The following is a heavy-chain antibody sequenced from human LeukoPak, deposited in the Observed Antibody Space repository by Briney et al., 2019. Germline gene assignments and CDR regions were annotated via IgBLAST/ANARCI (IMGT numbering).Heavy chain of an antibody. J-gene: IGHJ5*02. CDR1: GGSISTYY. D-gene: IGHD6-13*01. V-gene: IGHV4-59*01. CDR2: IHYSGRT. CDR3: AREKAAAGRNWFDP. Sequence: SETLSLTCTVSGGSISTYYWNWIRQPPGKGPEWIGYIHYSGRTKFNPSLRSRVTISVDTSKNQFSLKLNSVTAADTAVYYCAREKAAAGRNWFDPRGQGTLVTVSP.